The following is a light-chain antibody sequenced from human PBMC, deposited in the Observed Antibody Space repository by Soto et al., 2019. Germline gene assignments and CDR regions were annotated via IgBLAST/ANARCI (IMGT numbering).Light chain of an antibody. Sequence: EIVLTQSPDTLSLSPGERATISCRASQTVSAYLAGYQQKPGLAPRLLMYDTSNRATGIPARFSGSGYGTHFTLTISSLEPEDFAVYYCQQRSTWPPDFGQGTKLEMK. CDR3: QQRSTWPPD. CDR1: QTVSAY. V-gene: IGKV3-11*01. CDR2: DTS. J-gene: IGKJ2*01.